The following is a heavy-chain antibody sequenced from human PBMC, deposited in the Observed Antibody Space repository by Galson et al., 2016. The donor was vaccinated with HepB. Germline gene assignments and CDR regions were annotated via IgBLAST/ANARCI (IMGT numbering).Heavy chain of an antibody. J-gene: IGHJ5*02. CDR2: IKQDGSEK. V-gene: IGHV3-7*01. Sequence: SLRLSCAASGFPVNNFWMSWVRQAPGKGLEWVANIKQDGSEKYYVDSAKGRFTISRDNAENSLYLEMNSLRGEDTAMYYCARDYVPGAWGQGVLVTVSS. D-gene: IGHD3-10*01. CDR3: ARDYVPGA. CDR1: GFPVNNFW.